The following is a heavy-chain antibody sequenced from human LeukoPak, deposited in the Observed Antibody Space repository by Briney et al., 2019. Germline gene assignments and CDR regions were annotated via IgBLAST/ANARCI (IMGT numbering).Heavy chain of an antibody. CDR2: ISSSSSTI. V-gene: IGHV3-48*04. D-gene: IGHD3-22*01. J-gene: IGHJ4*02. Sequence: PGGSLRLSCAASGFTFSSYSMNWVRQAPGKGLEWVSYISSSSSTIYYADSVKGRFTISRDNAKNSLDLQMNSLRAEDTAVYYCARDLYDSSGYYYGYWGQGTLVTVSS. CDR1: GFTFSSYS. CDR3: ARDLYDSSGYYYGY.